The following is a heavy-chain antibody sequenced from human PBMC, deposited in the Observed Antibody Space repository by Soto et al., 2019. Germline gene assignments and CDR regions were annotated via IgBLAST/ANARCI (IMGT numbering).Heavy chain of an antibody. CDR1: GYTFTTYD. D-gene: IGHD2-21*01. CDR3: ARSDGQTFNWLDA. CDR2: MNPTSGNT. V-gene: IGHV1-8*01. J-gene: IGHJ5*02. Sequence: QVQLVQSGAEVKTPGASVKVSCKASGYTFTTYDMNRVRQAPGQGLEWMGWMNPTSGNTGYAQKFLGRLTMTWDTARRIAHMELSSLRNEVTAVYYCARSDGQTFNWLDAWGQGTLVTVSA.